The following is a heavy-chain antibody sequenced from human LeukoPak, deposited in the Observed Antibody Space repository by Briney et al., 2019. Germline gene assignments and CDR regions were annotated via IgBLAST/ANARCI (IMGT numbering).Heavy chain of an antibody. J-gene: IGHJ4*02. D-gene: IGHD3-10*01. CDR3: ARGGPDYYGSGTYYFDY. V-gene: IGHV1-46*01. Sequence: ASVKVSCKASGYTFTSYYMHWMRQAPGQGLEWMGIINPSGGSTSYAQKFQGRVTMTRDTSTSTVYMELSSLRSEDTAVYYCARGGPDYYGSGTYYFDYWGQGTLVTVSS. CDR2: INPSGGST. CDR1: GYTFTSYY.